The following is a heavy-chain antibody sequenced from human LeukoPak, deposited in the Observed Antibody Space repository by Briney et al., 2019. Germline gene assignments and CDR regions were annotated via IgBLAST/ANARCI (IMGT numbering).Heavy chain of an antibody. D-gene: IGHD3-16*01. J-gene: IGHJ4*02. V-gene: IGHV4-59*01. Sequence: PSETLSLTCTVSGGSISSYYWSWIREPTGKGLEWIGYIYYSGSTNYNPSLKSRVTISVDTSKNQFSLKLSSVTAADTAAYYCARGEKVGITFGGVMFDYWGQGTLVTVSS. CDR2: IYYSGST. CDR3: ARGEKVGITFGGVMFDY. CDR1: GGSISSYY.